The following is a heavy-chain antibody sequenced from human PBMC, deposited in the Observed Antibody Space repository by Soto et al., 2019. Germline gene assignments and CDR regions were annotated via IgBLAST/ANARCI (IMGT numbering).Heavy chain of an antibody. Sequence: GGSLRLSCAASGFTFSSYWMHWVRQAPGKGLVWVSRINSDGSSTSYADSVKGRFTISRDNAKNTLYLQMNSLRAEDTAVYYCARDYPYYDFLSGYKSPPSDYYCGMDVWGQGTTVTVSS. CDR2: INSDGSST. CDR3: ARDYPYYDFLSGYKSPPSDYYCGMDV. D-gene: IGHD3-3*01. J-gene: IGHJ6*02. CDR1: GFTFSSYW. V-gene: IGHV3-74*01.